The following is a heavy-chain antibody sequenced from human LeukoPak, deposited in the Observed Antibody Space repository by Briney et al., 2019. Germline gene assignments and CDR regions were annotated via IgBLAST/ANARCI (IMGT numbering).Heavy chain of an antibody. CDR3: GRSGDFWSGSGVAY. J-gene: IGHJ4*02. Sequence: GGSLGLSCAASGFTFSNYWMYWVRQAPGKGLVWVSQIKSDGNITNYADSVKGRFTISRDNAKNTLFLQMNSLRAEDTAVYYCGRSGDFWSGSGVAYWGQGTLVAVSS. CDR2: IKSDGNIT. D-gene: IGHD3-3*01. V-gene: IGHV3-74*01. CDR1: GFTFSNYW.